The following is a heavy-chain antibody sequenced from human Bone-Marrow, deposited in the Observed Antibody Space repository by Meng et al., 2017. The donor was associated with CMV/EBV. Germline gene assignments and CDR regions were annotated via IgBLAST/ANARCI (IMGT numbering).Heavy chain of an antibody. Sequence: GESLKISCAASGFTFSSYAMSWVRQAPGKGLEWVSYISSSGSTIYYADSVKGRFTISRDNSKNTLYLQMNSLKTEDTAVYYCTNSGQLEFYYYYGMDVWGQGTTVTVSS. CDR3: TNSGQLEFYYYYGMDV. V-gene: IGHV3-23*01. D-gene: IGHD6-6*01. J-gene: IGHJ6*02. CDR2: ISSSGSTI. CDR1: GFTFSSYA.